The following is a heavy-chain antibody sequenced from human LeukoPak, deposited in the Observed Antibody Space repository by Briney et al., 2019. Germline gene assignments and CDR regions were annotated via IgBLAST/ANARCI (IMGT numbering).Heavy chain of an antibody. CDR2: IWYDGSNK. CDR1: GFTFSSYG. Sequence: GGSLRLSCAASGFTFSSYGMHWVRQAPGKGLEWVAVIWYDGSNKYYADSVKGRITISRDNSKNTLYLQMNSLRAEDTAVYYCAKGNCGGDCYSPDYWGQGTLVTVSS. D-gene: IGHD2-21*02. V-gene: IGHV3-33*06. J-gene: IGHJ4*02. CDR3: AKGNCGGDCYSPDY.